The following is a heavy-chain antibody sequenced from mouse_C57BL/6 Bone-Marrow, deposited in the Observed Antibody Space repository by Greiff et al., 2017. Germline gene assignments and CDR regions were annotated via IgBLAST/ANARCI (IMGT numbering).Heavy chain of an antibody. Sequence: QVQLQQSGPELVKPGASVKLSCKASGYTFTSYDINWVKQRPGQGLEWIGWIYPRDGSTQYNEKFKGKATLTVDTSSSTAYMELHSLPSEDSAVYFCARLEFDGSSGDWYFDVRGTGTTVTVSS. V-gene: IGHV1-85*01. CDR1: GYTFTSYD. D-gene: IGHD1-1*01. J-gene: IGHJ1*03. CDR2: IYPRDGST. CDR3: ARLEFDGSSGDWYFDV.